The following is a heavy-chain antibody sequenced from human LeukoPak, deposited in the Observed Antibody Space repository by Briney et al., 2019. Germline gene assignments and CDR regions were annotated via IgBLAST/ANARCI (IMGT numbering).Heavy chain of an antibody. CDR3: SVTGQRPYYYYYMDV. D-gene: IGHD2-21*02. V-gene: IGHV4-61*02. CDR2: ISSSGST. Sequence: SETLSLTCTVSGDSISSGDYYWSWIRQPAGRGLEWIGRISSSGSTNYNPSLKSRVTISVDTSKNQFSLNLSSVTAADTAVYYCSVTGQRPYYYYYMDVWGKGTTVTISS. J-gene: IGHJ6*03. CDR1: GDSISSGDYY.